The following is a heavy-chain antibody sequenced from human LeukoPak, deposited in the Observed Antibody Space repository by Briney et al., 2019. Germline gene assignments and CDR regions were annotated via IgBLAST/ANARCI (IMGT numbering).Heavy chain of an antibody. Sequence: GGSLRLSCAASGFTFSSYWMSWVRQAPGKGLEWVANIKQDGSEKYYVDSVKGRFTISKDNAKNSLYLQMNSLRAEDTAVYYCATNAFGVVGASDYWGQGTPVTVSS. CDR3: ATNAFGVVGASDY. D-gene: IGHD1-26*01. V-gene: IGHV3-7*02. CDR1: GFTFSSYW. CDR2: IKQDGSEK. J-gene: IGHJ4*02.